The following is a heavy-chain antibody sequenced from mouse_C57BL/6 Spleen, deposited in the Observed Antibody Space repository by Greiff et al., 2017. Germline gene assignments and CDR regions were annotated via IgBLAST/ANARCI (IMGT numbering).Heavy chain of an antibody. CDR2: IDPSDSYT. CDR3: ARQDSSGYVNFDY. Sequence: VQLQQPGAGLVRPGTSVKLSCKASGYTFTSYWMPWVHQTPGQGLELIGVIDPSDSYTNYNQKFKGKATLTVDTSSSTAYMQLSSLTSEGSTVYYCARQDSSGYVNFDYWGQGTTLTVSS. CDR1: GYTFTSYW. D-gene: IGHD3-2*02. J-gene: IGHJ2*01. V-gene: IGHV1-59*01.